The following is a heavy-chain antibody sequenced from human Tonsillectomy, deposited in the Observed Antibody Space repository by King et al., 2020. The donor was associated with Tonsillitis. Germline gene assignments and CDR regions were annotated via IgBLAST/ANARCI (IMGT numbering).Heavy chain of an antibody. CDR2: ISHSGST. D-gene: IGHD6-19*01. CDR1: SGSFSDYY. Sequence: VQLQQWGAGLLKPSETLSLTCAIYSGSFSDYYWSWIRQPPGKGLEWIGEISHSGSTNYNPSLKSRVTISVDKSKNQFSLKLTSVTAADTAVYYCASSGSSGWFRGNYYYYYMDVWGKGTTVTVSS. V-gene: IGHV4-34*01. J-gene: IGHJ6*03. CDR3: ASSGSSGWFRGNYYYYYMDV.